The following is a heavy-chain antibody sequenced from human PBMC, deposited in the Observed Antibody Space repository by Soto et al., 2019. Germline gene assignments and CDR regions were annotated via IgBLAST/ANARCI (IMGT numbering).Heavy chain of an antibody. Sequence: QLQLQESGPGLVKPSETLSLTCTVSGGTINSTSYYWGWIRQPPGKGREWIGSIYYSGSTYYNPSLKRQLNISEDTPKILVSVQLGALTDADMSVYYCARLILTIIGVWGQGNLVTVSS. CDR3: ARLILTIIGV. J-gene: IGHJ4*02. V-gene: IGHV4-39*01. CDR1: GGTINSTSYY. D-gene: IGHD3-3*01. CDR2: IYYSGST.